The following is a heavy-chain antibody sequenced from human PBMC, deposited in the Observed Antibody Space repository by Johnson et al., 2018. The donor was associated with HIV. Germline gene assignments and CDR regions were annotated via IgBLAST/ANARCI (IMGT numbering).Heavy chain of an antibody. CDR2: ISSSGSTI. CDR3: AKASNYYDSSRHAFDI. D-gene: IGHD3-22*01. CDR1: GFTFSDYY. J-gene: IGHJ3*02. Sequence: QVQLVESGGGLVNPGGSLRLSCAASGFTFSDYYMSWIRQAPGKGLEWVSYISSSGSTIYYADSVKGRFTISRDNAKNSLYLQMNSLRAEDTALYYCAKASNYYDSSRHAFDIWGQGTMVTVSS. V-gene: IGHV3-11*01.